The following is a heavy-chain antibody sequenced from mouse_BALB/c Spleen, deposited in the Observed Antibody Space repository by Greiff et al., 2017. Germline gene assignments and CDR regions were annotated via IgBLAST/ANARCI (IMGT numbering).Heavy chain of an antibody. Sequence: EVQGVESGGGLVKLGGSLKLSCAASGFTFSSYYMSWVRQTPEKRLELVAAINSNGGSTYYPDTVKGRFTISRDNAKNTLYLQMSSLKSEDTALYYCARRPIYYGNPFAYWGQGTLVTVSA. V-gene: IGHV5-6-2*01. CDR3: ARRPIYYGNPFAY. CDR1: GFTFSSYY. D-gene: IGHD2-1*01. CDR2: INSNGGST. J-gene: IGHJ3*01.